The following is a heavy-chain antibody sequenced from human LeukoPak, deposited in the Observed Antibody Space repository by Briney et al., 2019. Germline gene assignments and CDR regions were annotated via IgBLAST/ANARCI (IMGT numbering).Heavy chain of an antibody. CDR3: ARQGRWLRVFDY. CDR2: IYTSGST. D-gene: IGHD5-12*01. V-gene: IGHV4-61*02. Sequence: SETLSLTCTVSGGSISSGSYYWSWIRQPAGKGLEWIGRIYTSGSTNYNPSLKSRVTISVDTSKNQFSLKLSSVTAADTAVYYGARQGRWLRVFDYWGQGTLVTVSS. CDR1: GGSISSGSYY. J-gene: IGHJ4*02.